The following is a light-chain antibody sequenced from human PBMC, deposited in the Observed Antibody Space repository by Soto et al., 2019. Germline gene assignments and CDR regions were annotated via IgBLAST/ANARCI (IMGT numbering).Light chain of an antibody. CDR3: CAYAGSGTVV. Sequence: QSALTQPASVSGSPGQSITISCTGTSSDVGGYNYVSWYQQYPGKAPKLMIYEVSNRPSGVSNRFSGSKSGNTASLTISGLQAEDEADYYCCAYAGSGTVVFGGGTKLTVL. J-gene: IGLJ3*02. V-gene: IGLV2-14*01. CDR1: SSDVGGYNY. CDR2: EVS.